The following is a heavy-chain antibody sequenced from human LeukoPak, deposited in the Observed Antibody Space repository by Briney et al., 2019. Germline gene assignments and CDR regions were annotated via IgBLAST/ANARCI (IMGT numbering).Heavy chain of an antibody. CDR3: AKATMVLGWFDP. Sequence: PGGSLRLSCAASGFTFSSYAMSWVRQAPGKGLEWVSAISGSDGSTYYADSVKGRFTISRDNSKNTLYLQMNSLRAEDTAVYYCAKATMVLGWFDPWGQGTLVTVSS. J-gene: IGHJ5*02. D-gene: IGHD4-23*01. V-gene: IGHV3-23*01. CDR1: GFTFSSYA. CDR2: ISGSDGST.